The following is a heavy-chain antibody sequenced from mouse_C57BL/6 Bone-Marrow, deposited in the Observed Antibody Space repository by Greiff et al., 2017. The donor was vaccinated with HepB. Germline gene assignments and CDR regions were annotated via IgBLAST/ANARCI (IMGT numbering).Heavy chain of an antibody. CDR3: ARKPSQDIYYDYLYAMDY. CDR2: IWTGGGT. CDR1: GFSLTSYA. V-gene: IGHV2-9-1*01. D-gene: IGHD2-4*01. Sequence: QVQLKESGPGLVAPSQCLSITCTVSGFSLTSYAISWVRQPPGKGLEWLGVIWTGGGTNYNSALKSRLSISKDNSKSQVFLKMNSLQTDDTARYYCARKPSQDIYYDYLYAMDYWGQGTSVTVSS. J-gene: IGHJ4*01.